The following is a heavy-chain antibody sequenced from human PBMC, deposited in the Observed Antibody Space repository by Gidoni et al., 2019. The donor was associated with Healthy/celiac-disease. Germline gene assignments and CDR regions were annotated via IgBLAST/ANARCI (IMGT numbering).Heavy chain of an antibody. Sequence: QLQLQQSGPGLAQPSQTLSLTCVTSGDSVSSNSVAWHWIRQSPSRGLEWLARTYYRSRWYNDYAVSVNGRITINPDTSKNQFSLQVNSVTAEDTAVYYCARELSGAWFDPWGQGTLVSVSS. D-gene: IGHD3-10*01. CDR2: TYYRSRWYN. CDR1: GDSVSSNSVA. V-gene: IGHV6-1*01. J-gene: IGHJ5*02. CDR3: ARELSGAWFDP.